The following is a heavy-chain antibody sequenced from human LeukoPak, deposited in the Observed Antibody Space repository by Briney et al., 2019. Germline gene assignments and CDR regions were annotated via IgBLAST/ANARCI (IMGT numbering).Heavy chain of an antibody. CDR2: ISWNSGRI. Sequence: GRSLRLSCAASGFTFDDYAMHWVRQAPGKGLEWVSGISWNSGRIGYADSVKGRFTISRDNAKNSLYLQMNSLRVEDTAVYYCAKLAKYFYGSETYYFFEHWGQGTPVTASS. CDR1: GFTFDDYA. D-gene: IGHD3-10*01. J-gene: IGHJ4*02. CDR3: AKLAKYFYGSETYYFFEH. V-gene: IGHV3-9*01.